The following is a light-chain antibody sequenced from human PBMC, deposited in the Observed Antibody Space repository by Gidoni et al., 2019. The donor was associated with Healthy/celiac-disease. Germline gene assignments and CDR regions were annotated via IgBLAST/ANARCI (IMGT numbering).Light chain of an antibody. J-gene: IGKJ1*01. CDR2: AAS. V-gene: IGKV1-39*01. CDR3: QQSYSIWWT. Sequence: DIQMTQSPSSLSASVGDRVTITCRASKSISSYLNGYQQKPGKAPKLLISAASSLQSGVPSRFSGSGSGTDFTLTISCLQPEDFATYYCQQSYSIWWTFGQGTKVEIK. CDR1: KSISSY.